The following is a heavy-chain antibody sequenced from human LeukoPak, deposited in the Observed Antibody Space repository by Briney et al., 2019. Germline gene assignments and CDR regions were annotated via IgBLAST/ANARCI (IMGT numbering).Heavy chain of an antibody. CDR2: INPNSGGT. Sequence: ASVKVSCKASGYTFTGYYMHWVRQAPGQGLEWMGWINPNSGGTNYAQKFQGRVTMTRDTSISTAYMELSRLRSDDTAVYYCARGSAQVGSTDIVVVVAAGGLDYWGQGTLVTVSS. CDR1: GYTFTGYY. D-gene: IGHD2-15*01. CDR3: ARGSAQVGSTDIVVVVAAGGLDY. V-gene: IGHV1-2*02. J-gene: IGHJ4*02.